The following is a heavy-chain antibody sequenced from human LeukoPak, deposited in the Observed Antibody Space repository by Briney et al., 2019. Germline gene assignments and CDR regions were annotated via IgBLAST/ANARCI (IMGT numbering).Heavy chain of an antibody. Sequence: GGSLRLSCAASGFTFSSYEKNWVRQAPGKGLEWVSYISSSGSTIYYADSVKGRFTISRDNAKNSLYLQMNSLRAEDTAVYYCARGIAVARRELDYWGQGTLVTVSS. CDR3: ARGIAVARRELDY. J-gene: IGHJ4*02. D-gene: IGHD6-19*01. CDR1: GFTFSSYE. CDR2: ISSSGSTI. V-gene: IGHV3-48*03.